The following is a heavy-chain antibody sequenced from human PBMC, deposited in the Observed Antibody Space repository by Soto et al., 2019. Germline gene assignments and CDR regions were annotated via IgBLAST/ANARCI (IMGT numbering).Heavy chain of an antibody. Sequence: PGESLKISCKGSGYSFTSYWISWVRQMPGKGLEWMGRIDPSDSYTNYSPSFQGHVTISADKSISTAYLQWSSLKASDTAMYYCAGLYSSSYYYYYGMDVWGQGTTVTVSS. D-gene: IGHD6-6*01. CDR3: AGLYSSSYYYYYGMDV. J-gene: IGHJ6*02. CDR2: IDPSDSYT. V-gene: IGHV5-10-1*01. CDR1: GYSFTSYW.